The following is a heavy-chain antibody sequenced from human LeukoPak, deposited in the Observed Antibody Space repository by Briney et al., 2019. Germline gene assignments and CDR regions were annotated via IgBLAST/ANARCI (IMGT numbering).Heavy chain of an antibody. V-gene: IGHV3-48*02. CDR3: ARHDWFDP. CDR2: ISHSSDAI. J-gene: IGHJ5*02. CDR1: GFTFSTYG. Sequence: GGSLRLSCVASGFTFSTYGMNWVRQAPGKGLEWVSYISHSSDAIYYIDSVRGRFTISRDNAKNSLYLHMNSLRDEDTAVYYCARHDWFDPWGQGTLVTVSS.